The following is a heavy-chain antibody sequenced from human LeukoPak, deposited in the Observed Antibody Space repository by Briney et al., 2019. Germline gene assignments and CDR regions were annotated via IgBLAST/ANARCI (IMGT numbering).Heavy chain of an antibody. Sequence: SSETLSLTCTVSGYSISSGYYWGWIRQPAGKGLEWIGRIYTSGSTNYNPSLKSRVTISGDTSKNQFSLRLSSVTAADTAVYYCARASYSYDINGWVPFDYWGQGTLVTVSS. CDR2: IYTSGST. J-gene: IGHJ4*02. CDR3: ARASYSYDINGWVPFDY. CDR1: GYSISSGYY. V-gene: IGHV4-61*02. D-gene: IGHD3-22*01.